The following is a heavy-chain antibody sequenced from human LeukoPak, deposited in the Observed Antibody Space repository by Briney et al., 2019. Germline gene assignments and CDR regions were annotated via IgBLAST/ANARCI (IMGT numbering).Heavy chain of an antibody. Sequence: GGSLRLSCAASGFTFSDYSMNWVRQAPGKGLEWVSSISTTSSYIYYADSVKGRFTISRDNAKNSLHLQMNSLRADDTAVYFCARDIYDDSGYFRRGLDYWGQGILVTVSS. J-gene: IGHJ4*02. D-gene: IGHD3-22*01. CDR3: ARDIYDDSGYFRRGLDY. CDR1: GFTFSDYS. V-gene: IGHV3-21*01. CDR2: ISTTSSYI.